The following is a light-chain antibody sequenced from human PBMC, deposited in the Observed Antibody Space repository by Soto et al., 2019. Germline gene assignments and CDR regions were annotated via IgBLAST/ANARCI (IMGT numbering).Light chain of an antibody. J-gene: IGKJ4*01. CDR2: DAS. CDR3: QQRFT. Sequence: EIVLTQSPATLSLSPGERATLSCRASQSVSSYLAWYQQKPGQAPRLLIYDASNRATGIPGRFSGSGSGTDFTLTISCLEPEDVAVYYCQQRFTFGGGTKVEIK. V-gene: IGKV3-11*01. CDR1: QSVSSY.